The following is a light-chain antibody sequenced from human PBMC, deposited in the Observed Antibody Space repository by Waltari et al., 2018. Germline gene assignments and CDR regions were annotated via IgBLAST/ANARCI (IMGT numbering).Light chain of an antibody. J-gene: IGLJ3*02. V-gene: IGLV2-8*01. CDR3: ASYASTRKV. Sequence: QSALTQPPSASGSPGQSVTISCTGSSRDVGGYNYVSWYQQHPGKAPKLMIYWVDKRPSGVPVRFSGSKSGNTASLTVSGLQAEDEADYFCASYASTRKVFGGGTKLTVL. CDR1: SRDVGGYNY. CDR2: WVD.